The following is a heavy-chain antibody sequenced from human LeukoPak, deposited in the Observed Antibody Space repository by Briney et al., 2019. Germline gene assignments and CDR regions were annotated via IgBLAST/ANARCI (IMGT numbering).Heavy chain of an antibody. V-gene: IGHV4-39*01. CDR1: GGSISSSSYY. CDR2: IYYSGST. D-gene: IGHD6-13*01. CDR3: ARLRNNIAAAGTGFDY. J-gene: IGHJ4*02. Sequence: SETLSLTCTVSGGSISSSSYYWGWIRQPPGKGLEWIGSIYYSGSTYYNPSLKSRVAISVDTSKNQFSLKLSSVTAADTAVYYCARLRNNIAAAGTGFDYWGQGTLVTVS.